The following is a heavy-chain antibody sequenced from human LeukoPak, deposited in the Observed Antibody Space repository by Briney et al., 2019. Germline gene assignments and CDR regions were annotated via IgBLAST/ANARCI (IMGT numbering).Heavy chain of an antibody. CDR1: GFTFSSYA. J-gene: IGHJ4*02. CDR3: ARAYDKAYDY. Sequence: GGSLRLSCVASGFTFSSYAMSWVRQAPGKGLEWVSSINPNGDRTFHADFVKGRFTISRDNSKNTVSLHMNSLRAEDSAIYRCARAYDKAYDYWGQGTLVTVSS. CDR2: INPNGDRT. V-gene: IGHV3-23*01. D-gene: IGHD2-21*01.